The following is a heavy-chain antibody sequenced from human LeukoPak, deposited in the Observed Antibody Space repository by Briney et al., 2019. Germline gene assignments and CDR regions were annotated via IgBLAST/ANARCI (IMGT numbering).Heavy chain of an antibody. D-gene: IGHD3-22*01. Sequence: GGSLRLSCAASGFTFSSYAMSWVRQAPGKGLEWVAFIRYDGSNKYYADSVKGRFTISRDNSKNTLYLQMNSLRAEDTAVYYCARVFSTNYYDNRGWFDPWGQGTLVTVSS. CDR1: GFTFSSYA. J-gene: IGHJ5*02. V-gene: IGHV3-30*02. CDR2: IRYDGSNK. CDR3: ARVFSTNYYDNRGWFDP.